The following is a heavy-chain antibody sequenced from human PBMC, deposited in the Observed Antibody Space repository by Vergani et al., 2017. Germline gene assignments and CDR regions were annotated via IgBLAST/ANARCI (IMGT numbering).Heavy chain of an antibody. CDR2: ISWDGGST. V-gene: IGHV3-43*01. CDR1: GFTFDDYT. D-gene: IGHD3-10*02. Sequence: EVQLVESGGVVVQPGGSLRLSCAASGFTFDDYTMHWVRQAPGKGLEWVSLISWDGGSTYYADSVKGRFTISRDNSKNSLYVQMNSLRTEDTALYYCAKGYCPTMFAMDVWGKGTTVTVSS. J-gene: IGHJ6*03. CDR3: AKGYCPTMFAMDV.